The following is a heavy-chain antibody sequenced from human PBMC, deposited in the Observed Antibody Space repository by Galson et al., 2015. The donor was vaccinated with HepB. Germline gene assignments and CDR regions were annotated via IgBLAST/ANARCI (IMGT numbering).Heavy chain of an antibody. D-gene: IGHD2-15*01. V-gene: IGHV1-18*01. CDR1: GYTFSSYS. CDR2: ISAYNRQT. J-gene: IGHJ5*02. CDR3: ARGALVAVVGGTQRNWLDP. Sequence: SVKVSCKASGYTFSSYSITWVRQAPGQGLEWMGWISAYNRQTDFAQKFQGRLTMTTDASTSTAYMELRSLRSDDTAMYYCARGALVAVVGGTQRNWLDPWGQGTLVTVSS.